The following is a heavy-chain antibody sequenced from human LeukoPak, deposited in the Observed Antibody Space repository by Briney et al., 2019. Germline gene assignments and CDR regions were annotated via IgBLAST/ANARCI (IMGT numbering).Heavy chain of an antibody. CDR1: GFTFSSYW. J-gene: IGHJ4*02. CDR3: AIIPRAAAGPSARSPFHY. CDR2: IKQDGSEK. V-gene: IGHV3-7*01. D-gene: IGHD6-13*01. Sequence: GGSLRLSCAASGFTFSSYWMSWVRQAPGKGLEWVANIKQDGSEKYYVDSVKGRFTISRDNAKNSLYLQMNSLRAEDTAVYYCAIIPRAAAGPSARSPFHYWGQGTLVTVSS.